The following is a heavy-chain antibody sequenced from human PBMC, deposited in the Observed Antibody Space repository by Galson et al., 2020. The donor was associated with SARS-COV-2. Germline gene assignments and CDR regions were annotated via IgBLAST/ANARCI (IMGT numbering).Heavy chain of an antibody. CDR3: STDSAIAVAGIFDY. V-gene: IGHV3-15*01. CDR2: IKSKADGGTT. Sequence: SCAASGFTFSNGWMSWARQAPGKGLEWVGRIKSKADGGTTDYAAPVKGRFTILRDDSKNTLYLQMNSLKTDDTAMYYCSTDSAIAVAGIFDYWGRGTLVTVSS. CDR1: GFTFSNGW. D-gene: IGHD6-19*01. J-gene: IGHJ4*02.